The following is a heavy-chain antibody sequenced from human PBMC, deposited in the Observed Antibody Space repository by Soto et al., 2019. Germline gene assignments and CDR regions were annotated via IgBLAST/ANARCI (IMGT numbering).Heavy chain of an antibody. CDR2: INPNSGGT. J-gene: IGHJ3*02. CDR1: GYTFTGYY. Sequence: ASVKVSCKSSGYTFTGYYMHWVRQAPGQGLEWMGWINPNSGGTNYAQKFQGWVTMTRDTSISTAYMELSRLRSDDTAVYYCARWVGASLDAFDTWGQGTMVTVSS. D-gene: IGHD1-26*01. V-gene: IGHV1-2*04. CDR3: ARWVGASLDAFDT.